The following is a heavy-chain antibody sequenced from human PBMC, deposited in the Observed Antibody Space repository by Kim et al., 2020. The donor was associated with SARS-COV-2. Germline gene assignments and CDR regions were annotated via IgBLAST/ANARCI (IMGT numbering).Heavy chain of an antibody. CDR3: AAGQFYTRSWYDS. CDR2: INPSGGPT. V-gene: IGHV1-46*02. J-gene: IGHJ5*01. Sequence: ASVKVSCKASGYRVNTYYLHWVRQTPGQGLEWMGVINPSGGPTYAQRFEGRVTMTRDTSTNTVYMDLSSLRSEDTAVYFCAAGQFYTRSWYDSWGQGTLVTVSS. CDR1: GYRVNTYY. D-gene: IGHD3-16*01.